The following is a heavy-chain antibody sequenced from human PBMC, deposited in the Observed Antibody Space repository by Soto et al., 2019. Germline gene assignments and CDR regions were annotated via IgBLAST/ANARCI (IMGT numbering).Heavy chain of an antibody. CDR3: AKGVGDFWSGYYINYYYYGMDV. Sequence: SETLALTCAGSGYSISSGYYWGWIRQPPGKGLEWIGSIYHSGSTYYNPSLKSRVTISVDTSKNQFSLKLSSVTAADTAVYYCAKGVGDFWSGYYINYYYYGMDVWGQGTTVTVSS. D-gene: IGHD3-3*01. J-gene: IGHJ6*02. CDR2: IYHSGST. CDR1: GYSISSGYY. V-gene: IGHV4-38-2*01.